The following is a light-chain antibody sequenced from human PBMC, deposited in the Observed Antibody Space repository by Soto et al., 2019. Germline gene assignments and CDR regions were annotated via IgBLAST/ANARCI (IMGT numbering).Light chain of an antibody. J-gene: IGKJ5*01. CDR1: QDIAGY. CDR2: TAS. Sequence: DIHVTQSPSSVSASVGDRVTISCRASQDIAGYLAWYQHKPGRAPELLIRTASSLQSGVPSRFSGSGSGTDFTLTINSLQPEDFATYYCQQAYTFPITFGQGTRLEIK. CDR3: QQAYTFPIT. V-gene: IGKV1D-12*01.